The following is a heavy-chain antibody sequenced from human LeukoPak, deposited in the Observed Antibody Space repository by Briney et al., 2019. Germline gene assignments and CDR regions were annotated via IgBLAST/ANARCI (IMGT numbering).Heavy chain of an antibody. J-gene: IGHJ6*03. CDR1: GFTFSSYA. D-gene: IGHD6-13*01. CDR2: ISGSGGST. V-gene: IGHV3-23*01. CDR3: AKVPGYSSSGNYYYMDV. Sequence: GGSLRLSCAASGFTFSSYAMSWVRQAPGKGLEWVSAISGSGGSTNYADSVKGRFTISRDNSKNTLYLQMNSLRAEDTAVYYCAKVPGYSSSGNYYYMDVWGKGTTVTVSS.